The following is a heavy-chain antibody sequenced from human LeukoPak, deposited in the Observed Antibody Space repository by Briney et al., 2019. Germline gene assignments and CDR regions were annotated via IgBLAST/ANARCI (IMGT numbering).Heavy chain of an antibody. Sequence: SDTLSLTCTVSGGSISSYYWSWIRQPPGKGLEWIGYIYYSGSTNYNPSLKSRVTISVDTSKNQFSLKLSSVTAADTAVYYCARVACSGGSCYAGASYYFDYWGQGTLVTVSS. CDR1: GGSISSYY. CDR3: ARVACSGGSCYAGASYYFDY. V-gene: IGHV4-59*07. J-gene: IGHJ4*02. D-gene: IGHD2-15*01. CDR2: IYYSGST.